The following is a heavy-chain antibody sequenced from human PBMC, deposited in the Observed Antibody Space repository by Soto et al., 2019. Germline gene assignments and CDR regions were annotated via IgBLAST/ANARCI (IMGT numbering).Heavy chain of an antibody. V-gene: IGHV3-30*18. D-gene: IGHD4-4*01. J-gene: IGHJ4*02. CDR2: ISYDGRNK. CDR3: AKEFFKRVDYSNYGVGPLDY. CDR1: GFTFSTYG. Sequence: GGSLRLSCAASGFTFSTYGMHWVRQAPGKGLEWVAVISYDGRNKYYADSAKGRFTISRDNSKSTLYVQMNSLRAEDTAVYYCAKEFFKRVDYSNYGVGPLDYWGQGSLVTVSS.